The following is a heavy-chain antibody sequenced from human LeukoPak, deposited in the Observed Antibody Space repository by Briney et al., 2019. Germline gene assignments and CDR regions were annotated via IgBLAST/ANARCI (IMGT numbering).Heavy chain of an antibody. Sequence: SETLSLTCTVSGDSLSSYSWSWIRQPPGKGLEWIGYISYSGSTNFNPSLKSRVTISVDTSKNQFSLKLSSVTAADTAVYYCAREGTAGTNLNWFDPWGQGTLVTVSS. J-gene: IGHJ5*02. CDR2: ISYSGST. CDR3: AREGTAGTNLNWFDP. D-gene: IGHD1-1*01. V-gene: IGHV4-59*01. CDR1: GDSLSSYS.